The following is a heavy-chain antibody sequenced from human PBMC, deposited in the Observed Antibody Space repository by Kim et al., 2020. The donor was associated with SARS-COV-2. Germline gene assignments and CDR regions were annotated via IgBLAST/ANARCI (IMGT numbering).Heavy chain of an antibody. Sequence: ASVKVSCKASGYTFTSYGISWVRQAPGQGLEGMGWISAYNGNTNYAQKLQGRVTMTTDTSTSTAYMELRSLRSDDTAVYYCARDITMVQGVIIAGYYYGMDVWGQGTTVTVSS. J-gene: IGHJ6*02. CDR2: ISAYNGNT. CDR1: GYTFTSYG. D-gene: IGHD3-10*01. V-gene: IGHV1-18*01. CDR3: ARDITMVQGVIIAGYYYGMDV.